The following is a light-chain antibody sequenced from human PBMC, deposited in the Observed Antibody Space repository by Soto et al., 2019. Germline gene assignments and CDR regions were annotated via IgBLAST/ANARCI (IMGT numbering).Light chain of an antibody. CDR1: QSVSSN. J-gene: IGKJ1*01. CDR2: GAS. V-gene: IGKV3-15*01. CDR3: QQYNTWPPWT. Sequence: EIVMTQSPATLSVSPGERATLSCRASQSVSSNLAGYQQKPGQAPRLLIYGASTRATGIPARFSGSGSGSEFTLTISSLQSEDFAVYSCQQYNTWPPWTFGQGTKVALK.